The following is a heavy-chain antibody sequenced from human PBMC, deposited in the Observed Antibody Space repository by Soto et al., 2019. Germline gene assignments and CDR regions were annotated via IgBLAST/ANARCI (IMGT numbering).Heavy chain of an antibody. D-gene: IGHD3-22*01. CDR2: IIPIFGTA. Sequence: GASVKVSCKASGGTFSSYAISWVRQAPGQGLEWMGGIIPIFGTANYAQKFQGRVTITADESTSTAYMELSSLRSEDTAVYYCARDSYYYDSSGYPPHFDYWGQGTLVTVSS. J-gene: IGHJ4*02. CDR1: GGTFSSYA. V-gene: IGHV1-69*13. CDR3: ARDSYYYDSSGYPPHFDY.